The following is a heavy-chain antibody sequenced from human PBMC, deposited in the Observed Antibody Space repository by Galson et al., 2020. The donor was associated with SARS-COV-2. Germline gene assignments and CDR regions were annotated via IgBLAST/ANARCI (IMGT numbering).Heavy chain of an antibody. Sequence: ESGPTLVKPTETLTLTCTVSGFSLSNARMGVSWTRQPPGKALEWLAHIFSNDKKSYSTSLKSRLTISKDTSKSQVVLTMTNMDPVDTATYYCARMGNFLYYGMDVWGQGTTVTVSS. J-gene: IGHJ6*02. D-gene: IGHD4-4*01. CDR3: ARMGNFLYYGMDV. CDR1: GFSLSNARMG. V-gene: IGHV2-26*01. CDR2: IFSNDKK.